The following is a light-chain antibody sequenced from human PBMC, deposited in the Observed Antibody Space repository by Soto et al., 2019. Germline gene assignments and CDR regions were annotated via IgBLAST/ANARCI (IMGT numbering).Light chain of an antibody. CDR2: GAS. CDR3: HQYGGAPHT. V-gene: IGKV3-20*01. Sequence: EIVLTQSPGTLSLSPGERATLSCRASQSVSNNCLAWDQQKPGLAPSLVIDGASSRATGIPDRFSGSGSGTDFTLTISRLEPEDFAVYYCHQYGGAPHTFGQGSKLEIK. CDR1: QSVSNNC. J-gene: IGKJ2*01.